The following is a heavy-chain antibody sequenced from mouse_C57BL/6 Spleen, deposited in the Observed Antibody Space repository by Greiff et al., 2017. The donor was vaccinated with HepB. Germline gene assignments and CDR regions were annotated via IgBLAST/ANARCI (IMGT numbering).Heavy chain of an antibody. CDR2: IYPRSGNT. V-gene: IGHV1-81*01. CDR1: GYTFTSYG. D-gene: IGHD2-4*01. J-gene: IGHJ1*03. Sequence: QVQLQQSGAELARPGASVKLSCKASGYTFTSYGISWVKQRTGQGLEWIGEIYPRSGNTYYNEKFKGKATLTADKSSSTAYMELRSLTSEDSAVYFCARRRMITRDWYFDVWGTGTTVTVSS. CDR3: ARRRMITRDWYFDV.